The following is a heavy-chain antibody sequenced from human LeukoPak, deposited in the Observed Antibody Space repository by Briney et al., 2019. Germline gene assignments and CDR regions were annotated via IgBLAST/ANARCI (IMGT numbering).Heavy chain of an antibody. V-gene: IGHV3-30*03. CDR3: ARAPTAMAEFDY. CDR2: ISHDGSNK. D-gene: IGHD5-18*01. CDR1: GFTFSSYG. J-gene: IGHJ4*02. Sequence: PGGSLRLSCAASGFTFSSYGMHWVRQAPGKGLEWVAVISHDGSNKYSADSVKGRFTISRDNAKNSLYLQMNSLRAEDTAVYYCARAPTAMAEFDYWGQGTLVTVSS.